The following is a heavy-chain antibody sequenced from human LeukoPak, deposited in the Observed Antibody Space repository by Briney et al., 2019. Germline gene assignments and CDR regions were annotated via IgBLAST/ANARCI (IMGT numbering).Heavy chain of an antibody. D-gene: IGHD3-10*01. CDR2: ISYDGNTK. V-gene: IGHV3-30-3*01. CDR3: ARADETYYYGSGSKPLGWFGP. J-gene: IGHJ5*02. CDR1: GFTFSTCA. Sequence: GGSLRLSCAASGFTFSTCAMHWVRQAPGKGLEWVAIISYDGNTKYYAGSVKGRFTISRDNAKNSLYLQMNSLRAEDTAVYYCARADETYYYGSGSKPLGWFGPWGQGTLVTVSS.